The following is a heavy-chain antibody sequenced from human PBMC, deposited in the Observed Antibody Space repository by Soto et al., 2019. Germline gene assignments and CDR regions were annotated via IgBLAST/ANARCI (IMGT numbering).Heavy chain of an antibody. CDR1: GGSSSSYY. V-gene: IGHV4-59*08. CDR2: IYYSGST. CDR3: ARSRYYYDSNGYYQYYFDY. D-gene: IGHD3-22*01. J-gene: IGHJ4*02. Sequence: PSETLSLTCTVSGGSSSSYYWSWIRQPPGKGLEWIGFIYYSGSTNYNPSLKSRVTISLDTSKNQFSLKLSSVTAADTAVYYCARSRYYYDSNGYYQYYFDYWGQGTLVTVSS.